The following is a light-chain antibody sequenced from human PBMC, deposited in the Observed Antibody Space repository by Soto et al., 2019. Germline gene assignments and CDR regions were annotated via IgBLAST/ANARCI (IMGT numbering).Light chain of an antibody. CDR2: DAS. V-gene: IGKV3-20*01. J-gene: IGKJ1*01. CDR3: QQYTYWPLT. Sequence: EIVLTQSPGTLSLSPGESATLSCRASQSVGRNYLAWFQHKPDQAPRLLIYDASNRATGVPDRFSGSGSGTDFTLSVTRLEPEDFAVYYCQQYTYWPLTFGQGTNVEIK. CDR1: QSVGRNY.